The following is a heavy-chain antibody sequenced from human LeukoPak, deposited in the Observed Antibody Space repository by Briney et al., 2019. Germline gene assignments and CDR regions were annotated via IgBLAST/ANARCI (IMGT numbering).Heavy chain of an antibody. CDR1: GFSFSAYT. Sequence: GGSLRLSCAASGFSFSAYTMNWVRQAPGKGLDWVSYISSSSSTIYYADSVKGRFTISRDNANNSLYLQMNSLRDEDTAVYYCARARRYRSSWYHDYWGQGSLVTVSS. CDR3: ARARRYRSSWYHDY. D-gene: IGHD6-13*01. J-gene: IGHJ4*02. V-gene: IGHV3-48*02. CDR2: ISSSSSTI.